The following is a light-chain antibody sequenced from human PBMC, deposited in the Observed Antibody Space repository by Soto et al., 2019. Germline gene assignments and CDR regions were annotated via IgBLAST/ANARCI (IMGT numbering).Light chain of an antibody. J-gene: IGLJ3*02. Sequence: QSALTQPASVSGSPGQSITISCTGTSSDVGAYNLVSWYQHHPGKTPKLLIYEVSNRPSGVSNRFSASKSGSTASLMISGLQAEDEAHYYCSSFTSSSAWVFGGGTKLTVL. CDR3: SSFTSSSAWV. V-gene: IGLV2-14*01. CDR2: EVS. CDR1: SSDVGAYNL.